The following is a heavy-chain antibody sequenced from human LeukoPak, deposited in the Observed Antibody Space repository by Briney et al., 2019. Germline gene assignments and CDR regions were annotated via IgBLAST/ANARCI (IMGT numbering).Heavy chain of an antibody. Sequence: GSSVKVSCKASGGTFSSYAISWVRQAPGQGLEWMGRIIPIFGTANYAQKFQGRVTITTDESTSTAYMELSSLRSEDTAVYYCAIGPDYYDSSGYYIHWGQGTLVTVSS. CDR3: AIGPDYYDSSGYYIH. V-gene: IGHV1-69*05. CDR2: IIPIFGTA. D-gene: IGHD3-22*01. J-gene: IGHJ4*02. CDR1: GGTFSSYA.